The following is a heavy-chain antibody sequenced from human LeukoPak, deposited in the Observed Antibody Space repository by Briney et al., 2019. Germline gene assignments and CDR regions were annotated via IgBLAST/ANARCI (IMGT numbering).Heavy chain of an antibody. J-gene: IGHJ3*02. CDR2: LYYSGST. Sequence: PSETLSLTCTVSGGSISGSRKYWGWIRQPPGQGLEWIGSLYYSGSTYYNPSLKSRVTISVDTSKNQFSLKLSSVTAADTAVYYCARPHYYDSSGYYRDAFDIWGQGTMVTVSS. CDR3: ARPHYYDSSGYYRDAFDI. V-gene: IGHV4-39*01. CDR1: GGSISGSRKY. D-gene: IGHD3-22*01.